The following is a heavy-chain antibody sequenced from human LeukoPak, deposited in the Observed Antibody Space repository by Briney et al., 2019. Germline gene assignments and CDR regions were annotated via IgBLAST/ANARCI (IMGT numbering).Heavy chain of an antibody. CDR1: GYTFTSYY. J-gene: IGHJ4*02. CDR3: ARDLHDYGDYGDLDY. D-gene: IGHD4-17*01. CDR2: INPSGGST. Sequence: ASVKVSCKASGYTFTSYYMHWVRQAPGQGLEWMGIINPSGGSTSYAQKFQGRVTMTRGTSTSTVYMELSSLRSEDTAVYYCARDLHDYGDYGDLDYWGQGTLVTVSS. V-gene: IGHV1-46*01.